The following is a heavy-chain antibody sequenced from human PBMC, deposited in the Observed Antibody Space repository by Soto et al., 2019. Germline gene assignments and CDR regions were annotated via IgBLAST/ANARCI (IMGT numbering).Heavy chain of an antibody. CDR3: ARDQAVNKWGEAFDI. V-gene: IGHV1-46*01. Sequence: QVQLVQSGPAVKEPGASVKVSCKTSGYTFTTQYIHWVRQAPGQGLEWMGIVDPSRGYTTYAQRFQGRVTMTRNTSTTTVYMDLTSLTSEDTAVYYGARDQAVNKWGEAFDIWGQGTMVTVSS. D-gene: IGHD7-27*01. J-gene: IGHJ3*02. CDR1: GYTFTTQY. CDR2: VDPSRGYT.